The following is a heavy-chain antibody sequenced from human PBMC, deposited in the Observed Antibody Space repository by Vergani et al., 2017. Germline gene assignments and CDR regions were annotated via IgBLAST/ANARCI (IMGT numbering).Heavy chain of an antibody. D-gene: IGHD5-18*01. J-gene: IGHJ4*02. CDR1: GGSISSYY. Sequence: QVQLQESGPGLVKPSETLSLTCTVSGGSISSYYWSWIRQPPGKGLEWIGYIYYSGSTNYNPSLKSLVTISVDTSKNQFSLKLSSVTAADTAVYYCALRGYSYGFFDYWGQGTLVTVSS. V-gene: IGHV4-59*12. CDR3: ALRGYSYGFFDY. CDR2: IYYSGST.